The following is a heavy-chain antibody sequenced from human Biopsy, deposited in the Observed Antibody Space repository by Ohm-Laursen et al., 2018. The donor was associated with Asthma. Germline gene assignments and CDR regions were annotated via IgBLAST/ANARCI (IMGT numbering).Heavy chain of an antibody. D-gene: IGHD3-22*01. CDR2: IYSGGTP. V-gene: IGHV3-53*01. CDR1: GFAVSRDH. Sequence: SLRPSCAASGFAVSRDHMFWVRQAPGKGLEWVSVIYSGGTPHTADSVRGRFTISRDYSKNTLYLQMHSLRAEDTAVYYCARGDSSNWSHYYFDYWGQGTLVTVSS. CDR3: ARGDSSNWSHYYFDY. J-gene: IGHJ4*02.